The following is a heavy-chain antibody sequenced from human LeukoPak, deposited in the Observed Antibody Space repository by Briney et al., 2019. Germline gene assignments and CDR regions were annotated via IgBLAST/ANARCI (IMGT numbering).Heavy chain of an antibody. D-gene: IGHD4-17*01. J-gene: IGHJ4*02. CDR2: IWYDGSNK. CDR3: ARGQTVTHFFDY. V-gene: IGHV3-33*01. CDR1: GFTFSSYG. Sequence: GGSLRLSCAASGFTFSSYGMHWVRQAPGKGLEWVAVIWYDGSNKYYADSVKGRFTISRDNSKNTLYLQMNSLRAEDTAVYYCARGQTVTHFFDYWGQGTLVTVSS.